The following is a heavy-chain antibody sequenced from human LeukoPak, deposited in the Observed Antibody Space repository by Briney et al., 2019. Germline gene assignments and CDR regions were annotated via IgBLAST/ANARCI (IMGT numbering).Heavy chain of an antibody. J-gene: IGHJ6*02. D-gene: IGHD5-18*01. V-gene: IGHV1-69*13. CDR3: AILDTAYGMDV. CDR2: IIPIFGTA. CDR1: GYTFTGYY. Sequence: ASVKVSCKASGYTFTGYYMHWVRQAPGQGLEWMGGIIPIFGTANYAQKFQGRVTITADESTSTAYMELSSLRSEDTAVYYCAILDTAYGMDVWGQGTAVTVSS.